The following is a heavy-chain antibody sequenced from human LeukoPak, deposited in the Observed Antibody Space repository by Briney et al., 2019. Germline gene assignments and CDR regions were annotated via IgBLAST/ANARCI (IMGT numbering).Heavy chain of an antibody. CDR2: IFYSGTT. V-gene: IGHV4-39*01. D-gene: IGHD2-21*02. CDR3: ARHVTSFHI. J-gene: IGHJ3*02. Sequence: SETLSLTCTVSGGSISSRYYWGWIRQPPGKGLEWIGSIFYSGTTYYNPSLKSRVTISVDTSNNQFSLKLSSVTAADTAVYFCARHVTSFHIWGQGTMVTVSS. CDR1: GGSISSRYY.